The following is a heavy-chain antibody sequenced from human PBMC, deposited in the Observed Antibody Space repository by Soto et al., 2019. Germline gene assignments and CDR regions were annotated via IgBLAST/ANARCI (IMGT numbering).Heavy chain of an antibody. J-gene: IGHJ6*02. Sequence: QVQLVQSGAEVKKPGSSVKVSCKASGGTFSSYAISWVRQAPGQGLEWMGGIIPIFGTANYAQKFQGRVTITADEPTSSAYMELSSLISEDTAVYYCVASASKYCSGGSCYSPTGLDYYGMDVWGQGTTVTVSS. CDR2: IIPIFGTA. V-gene: IGHV1-69*01. CDR3: VASASKYCSGGSCYSPTGLDYYGMDV. CDR1: GGTFSSYA. D-gene: IGHD2-15*01.